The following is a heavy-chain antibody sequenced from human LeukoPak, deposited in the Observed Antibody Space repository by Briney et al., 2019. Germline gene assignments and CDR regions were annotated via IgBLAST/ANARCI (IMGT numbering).Heavy chain of an antibody. CDR3: ARKRRIAAAGTSGWPFDY. J-gene: IGHJ4*02. V-gene: IGHV4-34*01. D-gene: IGHD6-13*01. CDR2: INHSGST. Sequence: PSETLSLTCAVYGGSFSGYYWSWIRQPPGKGLEWIGEINHSGSTNYNPSLKSRVTISVDKSKNQFSLKLSSVTAADTAVYYCARKRRIAAAGTSGWPFDYWGQGTLVTVSS. CDR1: GGSFSGYY.